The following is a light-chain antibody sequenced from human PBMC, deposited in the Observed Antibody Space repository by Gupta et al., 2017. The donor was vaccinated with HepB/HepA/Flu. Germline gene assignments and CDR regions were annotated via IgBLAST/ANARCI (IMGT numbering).Light chain of an antibody. CDR2: QDS. V-gene: IGLV3-1*01. Sequence: SYALTQPPSVSVSPRQTASITCSGDKLGDKYACWYQQKPGQSPVLVIYQDSKRPSGIPERFSGSNSGNTATLTISGTQAMDEADDYCQAWDSSTVVFGGGTKLTVL. CDR1: KLGDKY. J-gene: IGLJ2*01. CDR3: QAWDSSTVV.